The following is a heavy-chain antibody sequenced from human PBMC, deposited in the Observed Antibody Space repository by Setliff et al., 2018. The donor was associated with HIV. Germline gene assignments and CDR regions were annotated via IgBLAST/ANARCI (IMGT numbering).Heavy chain of an antibody. D-gene: IGHD3-3*01. Sequence: LRLSCAASGFTFSSYGMHWVRQAPGKGLEWVAFIRYDGSNKYYADSVKGRVTISRDNSKNTLYLQMSSLRSEDTAVYYCVKGQFLEWFNWFDPWGQGTLVTVSS. CDR2: IRYDGSNK. V-gene: IGHV3-30*02. J-gene: IGHJ5*02. CDR1: GFTFSSYG. CDR3: VKGQFLEWFNWFDP.